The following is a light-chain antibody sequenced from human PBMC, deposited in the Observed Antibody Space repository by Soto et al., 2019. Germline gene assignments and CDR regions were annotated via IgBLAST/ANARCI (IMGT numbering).Light chain of an antibody. CDR3: CSYAGSSTLV. CDR1: SNDVGSYNL. CDR2: EVS. J-gene: IGLJ3*02. V-gene: IGLV2-23*02. Sequence: QSALTQPASVSGSPGQSITISCTGTSNDVGSYNLVSWYQQHPGKAPKLMIYEVSERPSGVSDRLSGSKSGNTASLTISGLQAEDEADYYCCSYAGSSTLVFGGGTKLTVL.